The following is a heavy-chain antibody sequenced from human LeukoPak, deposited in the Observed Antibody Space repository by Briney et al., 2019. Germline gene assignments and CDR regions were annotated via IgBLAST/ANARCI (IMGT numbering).Heavy chain of an antibody. CDR2: ISSGGNTI. V-gene: IGHV3-48*03. CDR3: AREGTAMVSFDY. D-gene: IGHD5-18*01. Sequence: GGSLRLSCAASGFTFSSYEMNWVRQAPGKGLEWVSYISSGGNTIYYADSVKGRFTISRDNAKSSLYLQMNSLRAEDTAVYYCAREGTAMVSFDYWGQGTLVTVSS. CDR1: GFTFSSYE. J-gene: IGHJ4*02.